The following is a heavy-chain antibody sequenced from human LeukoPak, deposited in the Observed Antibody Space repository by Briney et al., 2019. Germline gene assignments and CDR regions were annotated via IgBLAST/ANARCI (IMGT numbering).Heavy chain of an antibody. J-gene: IGHJ3*02. CDR2: INTNTGNP. Sequence: ASVKVSCKVSGYTLTELSMHWVRQAPGQGLEWMGWINTNTGNPTYAQGFTGRFVFSLDTSVSTAYLQISSLKAEDTAVYYCARELGSYHSKYAFDIWGQGTMVTVSS. D-gene: IGHD3-16*01. CDR1: GYTLTELS. CDR3: ARELGSYHSKYAFDI. V-gene: IGHV7-4-1*02.